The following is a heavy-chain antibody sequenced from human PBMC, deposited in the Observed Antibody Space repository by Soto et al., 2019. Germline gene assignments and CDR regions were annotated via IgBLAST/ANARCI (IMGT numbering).Heavy chain of an antibody. CDR1: GGTFSSYA. V-gene: IGHV1-69*01. CDR2: IIPIFGTA. CDR3: ASTVIGGGGWNWFDP. Sequence: QVQLVQSGAEVKKPGSSVKVSCTASGGTFSSYAISWVRQAPGQGLEWMGGIIPIFGTANYAQQFQGRVTITADESTSTAYMELSSLESEDTAVYYCASTVIGGGGWNWFDPWGQGTLVTVSS. J-gene: IGHJ5*02. D-gene: IGHD3-22*01.